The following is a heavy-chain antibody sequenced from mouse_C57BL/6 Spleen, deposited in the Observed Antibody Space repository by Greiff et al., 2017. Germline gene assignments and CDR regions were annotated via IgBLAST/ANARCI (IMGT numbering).Heavy chain of an antibody. CDR3: AVANWALDY. CDR1: GYTFTSYW. Sequence: VQLQQPGAELVRPGTSVKLSCKASGYTFTSYWMHWVKQRPGQGLEWIGVIDPSDSYTNYNQKFKGKATLTVDTSSSTAYMQLSSLTSEDSAVYYCAVANWALDYWGQGTTLTVSS. V-gene: IGHV1-59*01. CDR2: IDPSDSYT. D-gene: IGHD4-1*01. J-gene: IGHJ2*01.